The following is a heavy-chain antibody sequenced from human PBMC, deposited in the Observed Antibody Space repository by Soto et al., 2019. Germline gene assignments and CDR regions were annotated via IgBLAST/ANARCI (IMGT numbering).Heavy chain of an antibody. CDR2: IKSKTDGGTA. Sequence: XGSLRLSCLASGVNLSHPWMTWVRQAAGRGLEWVGRIKSKTDGGTADYAAPVKGRATISRDDSENTVYLQMNSLKTEDTAVYYCTTGIYYDILTGYHNVAYWGQGALVTVS. J-gene: IGHJ4*02. D-gene: IGHD3-9*01. CDR1: GVNLSHPW. V-gene: IGHV3-15*01. CDR3: TTGIYYDILTGYHNVAY.